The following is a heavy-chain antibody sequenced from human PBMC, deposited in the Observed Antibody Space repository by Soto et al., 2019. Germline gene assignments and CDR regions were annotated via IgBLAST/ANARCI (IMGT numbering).Heavy chain of an antibody. V-gene: IGHV1-18*01. CDR3: ARLQFKCSGGSCYPYFDY. J-gene: IGHJ4*02. D-gene: IGHD2-15*01. CDR1: GYTFTSYG. Sequence: ASVKVSCKASGYTFTSYGISWVRQSPGQGLEWMGWISAYNGNTNNAQKLQGRVTMTTDTSTSTAYMELRSLRSDDTAVYYCARLQFKCSGGSCYPYFDYWGQGTLVTVSS. CDR2: ISAYNGNT.